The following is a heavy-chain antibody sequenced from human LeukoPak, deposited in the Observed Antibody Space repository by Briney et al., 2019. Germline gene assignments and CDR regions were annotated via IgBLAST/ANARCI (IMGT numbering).Heavy chain of an antibody. Sequence: SETLSLTCSVSGGSISSYYWSWIRQPPGKGLEWIGHIYSSGSTNYNASLKSRVTVSIDTSKNQFSLKLSSVTAADTAVYYCARTGGRTKYYMDVWGKGTTVTVSS. D-gene: IGHD1-14*01. J-gene: IGHJ6*03. CDR2: IYSSGST. V-gene: IGHV4-4*09. CDR1: GGSISSYY. CDR3: ARTGGRTKYYMDV.